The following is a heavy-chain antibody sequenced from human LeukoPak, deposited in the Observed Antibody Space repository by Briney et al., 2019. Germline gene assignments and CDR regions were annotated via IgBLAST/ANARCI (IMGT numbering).Heavy chain of an antibody. D-gene: IGHD3-22*01. CDR2: ISSSSSYI. V-gene: IGHV3-21*04. CDR1: GFTFSSYS. CDR3: AKDPYDSSGYYYDY. Sequence: PGGSLRLSCAASGFTFSSYSMNWVRQAPGEGLEWVSSISSSSSYIYYADSVKGRFTISRDNSKNTLYLQMNSLRAEDTAVYYCAKDPYDSSGYYYDYWGQGTLVTVSS. J-gene: IGHJ4*02.